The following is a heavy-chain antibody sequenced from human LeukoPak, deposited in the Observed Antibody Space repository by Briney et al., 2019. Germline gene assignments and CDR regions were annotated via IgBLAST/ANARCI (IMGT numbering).Heavy chain of an antibody. D-gene: IGHD3-3*01. CDR2: ISSSSYI. Sequence: PGGSLRLSCAASGFTFSSYSMNWVRQAPGKGLEWVSSISSSSYIYYADSVKGRFTISRDNAKNSLYLQMNSLRAEDTAMYYCARDYSYYDFWSGYLTNWFDPWGQGTLVTVSS. J-gene: IGHJ5*02. CDR3: ARDYSYYDFWSGYLTNWFDP. V-gene: IGHV3-21*01. CDR1: GFTFSSYS.